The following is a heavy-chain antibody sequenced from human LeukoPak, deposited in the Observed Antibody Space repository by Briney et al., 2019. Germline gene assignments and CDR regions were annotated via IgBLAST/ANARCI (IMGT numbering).Heavy chain of an antibody. J-gene: IGHJ3*02. D-gene: IGHD5-12*01. CDR2: IYHSGST. CDR3: ARDRGMATAAFDI. Sequence: SETQSLTCALSGGSISSGGYSWRWIRQPPGKGLEWFGYIYHSGSTYYNPSLKSRVTISVDRSKKQYSLKLSSVTAADTAVYYCARDRGMATAAFDIWGQGTMVTVSS. V-gene: IGHV4-30-2*01. CDR1: GGSISSGGYS.